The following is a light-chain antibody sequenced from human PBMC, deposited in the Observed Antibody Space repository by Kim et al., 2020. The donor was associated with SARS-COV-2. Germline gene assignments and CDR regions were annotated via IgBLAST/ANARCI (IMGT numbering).Light chain of an antibody. V-gene: IGLV1-40*01. J-gene: IGLJ2*01. CDR2: DNR. Sequence: RVTTSCTGRSSNIGAGYGVHWYQQLPGTAPKLLIYDNRNRPSGVPDRFSGSRSGTSASLAITGLQAKDEADYYCQSYDSSLSGSVFGGGTQLTVL. CDR1: SSNIGAGYG. CDR3: QSYDSSLSGSV.